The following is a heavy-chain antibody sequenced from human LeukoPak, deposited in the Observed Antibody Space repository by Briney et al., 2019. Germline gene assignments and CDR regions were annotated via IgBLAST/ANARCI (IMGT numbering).Heavy chain of an antibody. CDR1: GASISNYY. CDR2: IYTSGST. J-gene: IGHJ4*02. D-gene: IGHD4-11*01. CDR3: ASGPNDYNNPRRYFAY. Sequence: PSGTLSLTRTVSGASISNYYCSSIRQPPGKGLERIGRIYTSGSTNYNPSLQSRVTMSVDTSKNQFSLKLSSVTATDTAVYYCASGPNDYNNPRRYFAYWGQGTLVTVSS. V-gene: IGHV4-4*07.